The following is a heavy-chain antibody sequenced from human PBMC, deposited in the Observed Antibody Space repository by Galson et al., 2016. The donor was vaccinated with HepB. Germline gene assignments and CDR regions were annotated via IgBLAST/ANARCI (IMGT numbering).Heavy chain of an antibody. CDR1: GFTVSSNY. V-gene: IGHV3-53*01. CDR2: IYTDGST. J-gene: IGHJ6*03. CDR3: ARVLYSSSRLFLSRVNAYYYYMDV. D-gene: IGHD6-13*01. Sequence: SLRLSCAASGFTVSSNYMRWVRQAPGKGLEWVSVIYTDGSTYYADSVKGRFTISRVNSKNTLYLQMSSLRAEDTAVYYCARVLYSSSRLFLSRVNAYYYYMDVWGKGTTVTVSS.